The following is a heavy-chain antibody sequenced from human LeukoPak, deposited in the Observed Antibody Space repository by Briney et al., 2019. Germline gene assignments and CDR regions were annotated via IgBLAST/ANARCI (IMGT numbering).Heavy chain of an antibody. CDR2: IKQDGSEK. V-gene: IGHV3-7*01. CDR1: GFTFSSYW. D-gene: IGHD5-12*01. CDR3: AREGIVATTPFDY. J-gene: IGHJ4*02. Sequence: GGSLRLSCAASGFTFSSYWMSWVRQAPGKGLEWVANIKQDGSEKYYVDSVKGRFTISRDNAKNSLYLQMNSLRAEDTAVYYCAREGIVATTPFDYWGQGPLVTVSS.